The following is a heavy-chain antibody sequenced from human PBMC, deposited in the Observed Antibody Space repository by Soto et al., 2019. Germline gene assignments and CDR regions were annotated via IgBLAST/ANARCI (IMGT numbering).Heavy chain of an antibody. J-gene: IGHJ4*02. Sequence: GGSLRLSCAASGFTFSSYAMSWVRQAPGKGLEWVSAISGSGGSTYYADSVKGRFTISRDNSKNTLYLQMNSLKAEDTAVYYCAKKEWLLEYFDYWGQGTLVTVSS. CDR2: ISGSGGST. V-gene: IGHV3-23*01. D-gene: IGHD3-3*01. CDR3: AKKEWLLEYFDY. CDR1: GFTFSSYA.